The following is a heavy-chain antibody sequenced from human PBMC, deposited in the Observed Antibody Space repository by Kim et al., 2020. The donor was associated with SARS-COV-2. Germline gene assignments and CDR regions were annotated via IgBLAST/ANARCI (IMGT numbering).Heavy chain of an antibody. Sequence: GGSLRLSCAASGFTFDDHAMHWVRQVPGKGLEWGSGISFNGDTLGYADSVKGRFTISRDNAKNSLYLQMNSLRAEDTAFYYCAKGGPPYYYYYGMDVWGQGTSVTVSS. CDR1: GFTFDDHA. CDR2: ISFNGDTL. CDR3: AKGGPPYYYYYGMDV. V-gene: IGHV3-9*01. J-gene: IGHJ6*02.